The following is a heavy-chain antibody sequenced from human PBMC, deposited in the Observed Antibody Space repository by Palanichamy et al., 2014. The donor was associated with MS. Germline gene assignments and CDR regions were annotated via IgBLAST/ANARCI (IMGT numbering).Heavy chain of an antibody. CDR1: GFTFSSYW. CDR3: ARDPYSSPKWYDWFDP. J-gene: IGHJ5*02. V-gene: IGHV3-7*01. Sequence: EVQLVESGGGLVQPGGSLRLPCAASGFTFSSYWMSWVRQAPGKGLEWVANIKQDGSEKYYVDSVKGRFTISRDNAKNSLYLQMNSLRAEDTAVYYCARDPYSSPKWYDWFDPWGQGTLVTVSS. D-gene: IGHD6-13*01. CDR2: IKQDGSEK.